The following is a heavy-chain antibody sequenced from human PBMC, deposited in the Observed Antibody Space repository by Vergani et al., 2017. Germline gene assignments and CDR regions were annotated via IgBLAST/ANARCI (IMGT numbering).Heavy chain of an antibody. Sequence: QVQLVESGGGVVQPGRSLRLSCAASGFTFSSYAMHWVRQAPGKGLEWVAVISYDGSNKYYADSVKGRFTMSSDNSKNTLYLQMNSLRAEDTAVYYCARDLTWGQGTLVTVSS. J-gene: IGHJ5*02. CDR2: ISYDGSNK. CDR3: ARDLT. V-gene: IGHV3-30-3*01. CDR1: GFTFSSYA.